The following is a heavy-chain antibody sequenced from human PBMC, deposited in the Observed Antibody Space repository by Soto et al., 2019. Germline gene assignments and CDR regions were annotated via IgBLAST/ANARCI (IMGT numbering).Heavy chain of an antibody. J-gene: IGHJ4*02. CDR3: ASLHVAVPHY. CDR2: IHYSGST. V-gene: IGHV4-39*01. D-gene: IGHD6-19*01. CDR1: GGSISSNIYY. Sequence: SETLSLTCTVSGGSISSNIYYWGWIRQPPGKGLEWIGNIHYSGSTYYDSSLKSRVTISVDTSKNQFSLKLTSVAVADTATYFCASLHVAVPHYWGQGTLVPVSS.